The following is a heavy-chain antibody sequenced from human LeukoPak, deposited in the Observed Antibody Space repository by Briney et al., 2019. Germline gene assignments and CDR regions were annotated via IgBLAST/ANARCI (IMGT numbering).Heavy chain of an antibody. V-gene: IGHV3-53*04. J-gene: IGHJ3*02. D-gene: IGHD6-19*01. CDR1: GFTVSSNY. CDR3: ARGIGSRGSGLDAFDI. CDR2: IYSGGST. Sequence: PGGSLRLFCAASGFTVSSNYMSWVRQAPGKGLEWVSVIYSGGSTYYADSVKGRFTISRHNSKNTLYLQMNSLRAEDTAVYYCARGIGSRGSGLDAFDIWGQGTLVTVS.